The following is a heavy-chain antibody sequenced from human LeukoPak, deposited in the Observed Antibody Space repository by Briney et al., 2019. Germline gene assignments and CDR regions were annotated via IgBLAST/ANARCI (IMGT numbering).Heavy chain of an antibody. CDR2: IKSKVHGGTL. V-gene: IGHV3-15*01. CDR1: GFTFSDAW. J-gene: IGHJ4*02. Sequence: GGSLRLSCAASGFTFSDAWMNWLRQAPGKGLRWVGRIKSKVHGGTLEYAAPVKGRFTISRDDSENTLHLQMSSLTTEDTAVYYCATDRDATHLNYWGQGTLVTVSS. CDR3: ATDRDATHLNY.